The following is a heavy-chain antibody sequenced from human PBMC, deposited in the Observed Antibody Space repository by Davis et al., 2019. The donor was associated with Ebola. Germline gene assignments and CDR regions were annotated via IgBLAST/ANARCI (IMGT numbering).Heavy chain of an antibody. D-gene: IGHD2-21*02. CDR3: AKALYRVTTGYGMDV. V-gene: IGHV3-21*04. Sequence: GESLKISCAASGFTFSSYSMNWVRQAPGKGLEWVSSISSSSSYIYYADSVKGRFTISRDNSKNTLSLQMNSLRAEDTAVYYCAKALYRVTTGYGMDVWGQGTTVTVSS. CDR2: ISSSSSYI. J-gene: IGHJ6*02. CDR1: GFTFSSYS.